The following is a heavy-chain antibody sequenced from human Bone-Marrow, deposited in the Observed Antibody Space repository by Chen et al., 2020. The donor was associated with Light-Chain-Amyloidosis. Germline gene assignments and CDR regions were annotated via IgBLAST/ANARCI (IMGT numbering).Heavy chain of an antibody. J-gene: IGHJ4*02. CDR2: ITPIFGRA. CDR1: GGPFSSQP. D-gene: IGHD3-10*01. CDR3: AMKACANSGNYYILDF. Sequence: QVQLVQSGAEVKKPGSSVKVSCKASGGPFSSQPVSWVRQAPGRGLEWLGGITPIFGRAKYAEKFQGRVTITADESTTTAFLELNSLTFEDTALYYCAMKACANSGNYYILDFWGQGTLVTVSS. V-gene: IGHV1-69*01.